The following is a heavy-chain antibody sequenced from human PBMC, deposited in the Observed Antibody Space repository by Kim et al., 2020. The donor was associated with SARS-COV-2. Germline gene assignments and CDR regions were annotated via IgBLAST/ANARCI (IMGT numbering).Heavy chain of an antibody. J-gene: IGHJ4*02. CDR3: AGGVQYSYSYTLGH. Sequence: GGSLRLSCAASGFTFRTYWMHWVRQVPGKGLAWVSRISSDGSTATYADSVKGRFTISRDNAKNTLYLEMNSLRDDDTALYFCAGGVQYSYSYTLGHWGLGTLVTVSS. CDR1: GFTFRTYW. CDR2: ISSDGSTA. D-gene: IGHD5-18*01. V-gene: IGHV3-74*03.